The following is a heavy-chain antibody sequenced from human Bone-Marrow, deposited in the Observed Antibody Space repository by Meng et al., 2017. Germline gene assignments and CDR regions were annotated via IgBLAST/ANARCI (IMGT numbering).Heavy chain of an antibody. D-gene: IGHD2-2*01. V-gene: IGHV1-69*13. J-gene: IGHJ2*01. Sequence: SVKVSCKASGGTFSSYAISWVRQAPGQGLEWMGGIIPIFGTANYAQKFQGRVTITADESTSTAYMELSSLRSEDTAVYYCARGYFDIVVVPAAIGPTDYWYFDLWGRGTLVTVSS. CDR3: ARGYFDIVVVPAAIGPTDYWYFDL. CDR1: GGTFSSYA. CDR2: IIPIFGTA.